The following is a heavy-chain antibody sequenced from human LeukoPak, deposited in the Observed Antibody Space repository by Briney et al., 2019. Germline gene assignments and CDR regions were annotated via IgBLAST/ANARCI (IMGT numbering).Heavy chain of an antibody. Sequence: SETLSLTCTVSGGSISSYYWSWIRQPAGKGPEWIGRIYTSGSTNYNPSLKSRVTMSVDTSKNQFSLKLSSVTAADTAVYYCARDQGYYDFWSGYYTPEYFDYWGQGTLVTVSS. V-gene: IGHV4-4*07. CDR1: GGSISSYY. CDR3: ARDQGYYDFWSGYYTPEYFDY. D-gene: IGHD3-3*01. J-gene: IGHJ4*02. CDR2: IYTSGST.